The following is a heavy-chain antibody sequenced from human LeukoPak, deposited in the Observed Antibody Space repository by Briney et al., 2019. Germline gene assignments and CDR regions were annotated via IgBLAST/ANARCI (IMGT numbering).Heavy chain of an antibody. V-gene: IGHV3-48*04. CDR3: ARDLGFFSAAGTGEDY. CDR2: ISSSSSTI. CDR1: GFTFSSYS. D-gene: IGHD6-13*01. J-gene: IGHJ4*02. Sequence: GGSLRLSCAASGFTFSSYSMNWVRQAPGKGLEWVSYISSSSSTIYYADSVKGRFTISRDNAKNSLYLQMNSLRAEDTAVYYCARDLGFFSAAGTGEDYWGQGTLVTVSS.